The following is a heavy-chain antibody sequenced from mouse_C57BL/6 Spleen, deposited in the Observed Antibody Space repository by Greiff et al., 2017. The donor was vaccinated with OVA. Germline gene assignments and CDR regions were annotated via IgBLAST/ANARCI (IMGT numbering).Heavy chain of an antibody. CDR2: INPNNGGT. D-gene: IGHD2-3*01. V-gene: IGHV1-26*01. CDR3: ARGDGYYGFAY. CDR1: GYTFTDYY. Sequence: VQLKQSGPELVKPGASVKISCKASGYTFTDYYMNWVKQSHGKSLEWIGDINPNNGGTSYNEKFKGKATLTVDKSSSTAYMELRSLTSEDSAVYYGARGDGYYGFAYWGQGTLVTVSA. J-gene: IGHJ3*01.